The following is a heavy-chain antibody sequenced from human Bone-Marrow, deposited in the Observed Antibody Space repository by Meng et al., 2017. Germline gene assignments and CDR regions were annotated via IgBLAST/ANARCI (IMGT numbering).Heavy chain of an antibody. D-gene: IGHD3-9*01. CDR2: INTDASIT. Sequence: GRLWGSGGGLVQPGGSPRLSCAASGLIFSSYNMHWVRQTAGEGLVWVSRINTDASITTYADSVKGRFTISRDDAKNTVYLQMNSLRAEDTAVYYCARDADWVIFDHWGQGALVTVSS. J-gene: IGHJ4*02. CDR1: GLIFSSYN. CDR3: ARDADWVIFDH. V-gene: IGHV3-74*03.